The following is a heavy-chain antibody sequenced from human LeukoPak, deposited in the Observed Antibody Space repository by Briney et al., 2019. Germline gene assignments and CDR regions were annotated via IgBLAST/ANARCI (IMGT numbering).Heavy chain of an antibody. CDR3: ARDSTTGQQLVDY. J-gene: IGHJ4*02. CDR1: GFTFSSYA. CDR2: ISYDGSNK. D-gene: IGHD6-13*01. V-gene: IGHV3-30-3*01. Sequence: PGRSLRLSCAASGFTFSSYAMHWVRQAPGKGLEWVAVISYDGSNKYYADSVKGRFTISRDNSKNTLYLQMNSLRAEDTAVYYCARDSTTGQQLVDYWGQGTLVTVSS.